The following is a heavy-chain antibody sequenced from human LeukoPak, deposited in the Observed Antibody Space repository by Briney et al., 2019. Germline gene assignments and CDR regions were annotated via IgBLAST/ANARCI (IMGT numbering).Heavy chain of an antibody. J-gene: IGHJ4*02. V-gene: IGHV3-21*01. CDR1: GFTFSSYS. D-gene: IGHD1-7*01. CDR2: ISSSSSYI. Sequence: GGSLRLSCAASGFTFSSYSMNWVRQAPGKGLEWVSSISSSSSYIYYADSVKGRFIISRDNAKNSLYLQMNSLRAEDTAVYYCARDLKDRITGTTFDYWGQGTLVTVSS. CDR3: ARDLKDRITGTTFDY.